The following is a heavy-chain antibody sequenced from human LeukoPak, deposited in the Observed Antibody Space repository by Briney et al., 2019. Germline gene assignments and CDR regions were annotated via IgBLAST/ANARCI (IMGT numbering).Heavy chain of an antibody. D-gene: IGHD2-8*01. J-gene: IGHJ6*02. Sequence: PGGSLRLSCAASGFTFSSYWMNWARQAPGKGLEWVASINHNGNVSYYVDSVKGRFTISRDNAKNSLYLQMSNLRAEDTAVYFCARGCGLDVWGQGATVTVSS. CDR2: INHNGNVS. CDR1: GFTFSSYW. V-gene: IGHV3-7*03. CDR3: ARGCGLDV.